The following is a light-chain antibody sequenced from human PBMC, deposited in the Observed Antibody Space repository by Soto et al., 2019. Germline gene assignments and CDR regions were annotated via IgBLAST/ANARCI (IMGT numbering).Light chain of an antibody. J-gene: IGKJ1*01. CDR3: QQYNYSPTT. Sequence: EIVLTQSPGTLSLSPGERATLSCRASQSVNSWYLAWYQQKPGQAPRLLIYDASSRATGIPDRFSGSESGTDFTLTISRLEPEDFAVYYCQQYNYSPTTFGQGTKVEIK. V-gene: IGKV3-20*01. CDR1: QSVNSWY. CDR2: DAS.